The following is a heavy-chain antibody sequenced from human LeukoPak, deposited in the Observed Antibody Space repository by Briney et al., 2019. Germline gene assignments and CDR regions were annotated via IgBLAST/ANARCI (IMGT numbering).Heavy chain of an antibody. CDR3: ASLDGRRENILTGYFFY. V-gene: IGHV3-53*01. CDR2: IYSGGST. CDR1: GFTFGSYA. J-gene: IGHJ4*02. Sequence: GGSLRLSCAASGFTFGSYAMSWVRQAPGKGLEWVSVIYSGGSTYYADSVKGRFTISRDNSKDTLYLQMNSLRAEDTAVYYCASLDGRRENILTGYFFYWGQGTLVTVSS. D-gene: IGHD3-9*01.